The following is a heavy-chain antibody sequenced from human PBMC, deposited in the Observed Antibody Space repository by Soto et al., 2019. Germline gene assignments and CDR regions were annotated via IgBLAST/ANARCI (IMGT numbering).Heavy chain of an antibody. D-gene: IGHD6-19*01. J-gene: IGHJ6*02. CDR3: ARPRQRSSSEWYVSGYGMDV. CDR1: GYSFTSYW. Sequence: GESLKISCKGSGYSFTSYWITWVRQMPGKGLEWMGRIDPSDSYTKYSPSFQGHVAFSADKSISTAYLQWSSLKASDTAMYFCARPRQRSSSEWYVSGYGMDVWGQGNAVTVSS. V-gene: IGHV5-10-1*01. CDR2: IDPSDSYT.